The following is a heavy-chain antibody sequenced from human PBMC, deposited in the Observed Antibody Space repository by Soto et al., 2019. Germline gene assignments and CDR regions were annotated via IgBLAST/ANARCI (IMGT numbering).Heavy chain of an antibody. Sequence: PGESLKISCETSGYSFTSHWIGWVRQMSGKGLEWMGIIYPGDSDTRYSPSFQGQVTISADKSTSTAFLQWSSLKASDTAIYFCARLPIRSFYGDYGAYYFYMAVWGKGTTVTVSS. CDR1: GYSFTSHW. V-gene: IGHV5-51*01. D-gene: IGHD4-17*01. CDR2: IYPGDSDT. J-gene: IGHJ6*03. CDR3: ARLPIRSFYGDYGAYYFYMAV.